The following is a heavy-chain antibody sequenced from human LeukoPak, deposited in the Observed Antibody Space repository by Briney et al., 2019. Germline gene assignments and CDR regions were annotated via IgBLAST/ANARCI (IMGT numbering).Heavy chain of an antibody. CDR3: ARDTNYYDSSVPETYAFDI. V-gene: IGHV1-69*13. Sequence: SVKVSCKASGGTFISYAISWVRQAPGQGLEWMGGVIPIFGTANYAQKFQGRVTITADESTSTAYMELSSLRSEDTAVYYCARDTNYYDSSVPETYAFDIWGQGTMVTVSS. CDR2: VIPIFGTA. CDR1: GGTFISYA. J-gene: IGHJ3*02. D-gene: IGHD3-22*01.